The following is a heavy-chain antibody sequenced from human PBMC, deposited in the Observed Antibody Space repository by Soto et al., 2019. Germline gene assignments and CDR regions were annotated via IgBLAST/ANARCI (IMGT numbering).Heavy chain of an antibody. J-gene: IGHJ4*02. V-gene: IGHV4-39*01. CDR3: AIFIVGVTRVFDS. CDR2: IFFSGSP. Sequence: PSETLSLTCTVSGGPITKSNYYCGWIRQPPGRGLEHIGSIFFSGSPYYSPSLKSRVTVSVDTSKNQFSLKLTSVTAADTAVYYCAIFIVGVTRVFDSWGRGTLVTVSS. CDR1: GGPITKSNYY. D-gene: IGHD1-26*01.